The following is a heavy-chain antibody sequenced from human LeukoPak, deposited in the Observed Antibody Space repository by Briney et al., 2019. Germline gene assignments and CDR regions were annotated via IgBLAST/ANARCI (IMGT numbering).Heavy chain of an antibody. CDR3: ARHGARYCSGGSCYLWDYYYYGMDV. D-gene: IGHD2-15*01. V-gene: IGHV1-8*01. CDR1: GYTFTSYD. Sequence: ASVKVSCKASGYTFTSYDINWVRQATGQGLEWMGWMNPNSGNTGYAQKFQGRVTMTRNTSISTACMELSSLRSEDTAVYYCARHGARYCSGGSCYLWDYYYYGMDVWGQGTTVTVSS. J-gene: IGHJ6*02. CDR2: MNPNSGNT.